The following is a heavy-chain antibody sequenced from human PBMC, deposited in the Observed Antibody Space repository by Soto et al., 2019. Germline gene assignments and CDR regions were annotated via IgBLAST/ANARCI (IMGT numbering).Heavy chain of an antibody. J-gene: IGHJ4*02. CDR3: ARDPTSGTMYYYDY. V-gene: IGHV3-21*01. D-gene: IGHD1-1*01. CDR1: GFTFSTYS. Sequence: EVQLVESGGGLVKPGGSLRLSCAASGFTFSTYSMNWVRQAPGKGLEWVSFISTSSSYIYYADSVKGRFTISRDNAKNSLDLQINSLRAEDTAVYYCARDPTSGTMYYYDYWGQGTLVTVSS. CDR2: ISTSSSYI.